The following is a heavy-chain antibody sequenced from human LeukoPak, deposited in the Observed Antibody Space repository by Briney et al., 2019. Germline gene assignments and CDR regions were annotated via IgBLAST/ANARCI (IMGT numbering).Heavy chain of an antibody. CDR1: GGTFSSYA. V-gene: IGHV1-18*01. J-gene: IGHJ4*02. CDR2: ISAYNGNT. D-gene: IGHD3-10*01. Sequence: ASVKVSCKASGGTFSSYAISWVRQAAGQGLEWMGWISAYNGNTNYARKLQGRVTMTTDTSTSTAYMELRSLRSDDTAVYYCARVTARAVTGIDYWGQGTLVTVSS. CDR3: ARVTARAVTGIDY.